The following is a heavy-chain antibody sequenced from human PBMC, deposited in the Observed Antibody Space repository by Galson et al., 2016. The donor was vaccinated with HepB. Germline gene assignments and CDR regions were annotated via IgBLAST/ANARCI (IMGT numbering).Heavy chain of an antibody. CDR1: GGSLSGYY. J-gene: IGHJ4*02. Sequence: SETLSLTCAVSGGSLSGYYWSWIRQSPGKGLEWIGEISHSGITNYNPSLKSRVTISGDTSKSHFSLKLSSVTAADTAVYYCARGHPYYDILTGYEYYFDSWGQGTLVAVSS. D-gene: IGHD3-9*01. CDR3: ARGHPYYDILTGYEYYFDS. CDR2: ISHSGIT. V-gene: IGHV4-34*01.